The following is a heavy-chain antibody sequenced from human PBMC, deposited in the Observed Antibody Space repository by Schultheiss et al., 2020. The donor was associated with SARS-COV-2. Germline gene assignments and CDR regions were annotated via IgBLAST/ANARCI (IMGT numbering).Heavy chain of an antibody. CDR2: IYYSGST. D-gene: IGHD2-15*01. CDR3: ARGVVAATFDAFDI. V-gene: IGHV4-39*07. Sequence: SETLSLTCTVSGGSISSGDYYWSWIRQPPGKGLEWIGSIYYSGSTYYNPSLKSRVTISVDRSKNQFSLKLSSVTAADTAVYYCARGVVAATFDAFDIWGQGTMVTVSS. CDR1: GGSISSGDYY. J-gene: IGHJ3*02.